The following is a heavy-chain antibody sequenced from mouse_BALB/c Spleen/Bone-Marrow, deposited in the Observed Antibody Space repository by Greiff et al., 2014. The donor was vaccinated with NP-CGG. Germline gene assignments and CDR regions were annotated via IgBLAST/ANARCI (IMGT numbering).Heavy chain of an antibody. CDR2: IDPASGNT. D-gene: IGHD2-3*01. CDR3: AHDAPFTY. CDR1: GFNIKGTF. V-gene: IGHV14-3*02. Sequence: VQLQQPGADLVKPGASVKLSCTTSGFNIKGTFMHWVKQRPEQGLEWIGRIDPASGNTKYDPKFQGKATITADTSSNKVSLQLSGLTSEDTAAYYCAHDAPFTYWGQGTLVTVSA. J-gene: IGHJ3*01.